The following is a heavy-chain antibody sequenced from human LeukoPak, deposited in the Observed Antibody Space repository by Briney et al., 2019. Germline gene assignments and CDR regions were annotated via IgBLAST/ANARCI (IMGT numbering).Heavy chain of an antibody. V-gene: IGHV1-2*02. CDR1: GYTFTGYY. J-gene: IGHJ4*02. D-gene: IGHD3-10*01. Sequence: ASVKVSCKASGYTFTGYYMHWVRQAPGQGLEWMGWINPNSGGTNYAQNFQGRVTITRDTSISTTLMELSRLGSDDTGGYYWASLGVGGSSYLYHWGQGTLVTVSS. CDR2: INPNSGGT. CDR3: ASLGVGGSSYLYH.